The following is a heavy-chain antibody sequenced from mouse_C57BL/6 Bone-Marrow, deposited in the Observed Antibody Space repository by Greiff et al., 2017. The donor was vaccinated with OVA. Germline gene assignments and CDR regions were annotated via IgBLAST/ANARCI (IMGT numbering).Heavy chain of an antibody. D-gene: IGHD1-1*01. Sequence: ESGPGLVKPSQSLSLTCSVTGYSITSGYYWNWIRQFPGNKLEWMGYISYDGSNNYNPSLKNRISITRDTSKNQFFLKLNSVTTEDTATYYCARDDRYYYGSSPWFAYWGQGTLVTVSA. CDR1: GYSITSGYY. CDR3: ARDDRYYYGSSPWFAY. J-gene: IGHJ3*01. CDR2: ISYDGSN. V-gene: IGHV3-6*01.